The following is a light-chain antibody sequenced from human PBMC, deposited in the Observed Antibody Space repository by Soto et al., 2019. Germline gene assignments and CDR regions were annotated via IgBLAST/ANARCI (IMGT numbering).Light chain of an antibody. V-gene: IGLV2-14*01. CDR1: SSDVGGYIY. CDR2: DVT. J-gene: IGLJ1*01. Sequence: QSVLAQPASVSGSPGQSITISCTGTSSDVGGYIYVSWYQQHPGKAPKLMICDVTSRPSGVSYRFSGSKSGNTASLTISGLQAEDEADYYCSSYTTSSSYVFGTGTKVTVL. CDR3: SSYTTSSSYV.